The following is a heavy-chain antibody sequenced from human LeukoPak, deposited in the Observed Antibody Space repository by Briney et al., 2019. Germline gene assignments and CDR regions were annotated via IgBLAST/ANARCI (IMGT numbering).Heavy chain of an antibody. V-gene: IGHV3-30*18. CDR1: GFTFTTYG. CDR2: ISHDGNHA. J-gene: IGHJ4*02. Sequence: GGSLRLSCAASGFTFTTYGMYWVRQPPGKGLEWVALISHDGNHAFYAESVKGRFTISRDNSNTTLYLQLNSLRVEDTAVYYCAKDSMGGFLDYWGQGSLVTVSS. D-gene: IGHD3-16*01. CDR3: AKDSMGGFLDY.